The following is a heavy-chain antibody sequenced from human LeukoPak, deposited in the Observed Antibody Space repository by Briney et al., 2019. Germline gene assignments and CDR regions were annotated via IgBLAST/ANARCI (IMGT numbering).Heavy chain of an antibody. CDR2: IKQDGSET. J-gene: IGHJ4*02. V-gene: IGHV3-7*02. D-gene: IGHD2-21*02. CDR1: GFPFRSYW. CDR3: ARAVTVVTRGGLVFDY. Sequence: GGSLRLSCAASGFPFRSYWMSWVRQDPGKRLEWVANIKQDGSETYYVDSVKGRFTISRDNAKNSLFLQMNSLRDEDTSVYYCARAVTVVTRGGLVFDYWGQGTLVTVSS.